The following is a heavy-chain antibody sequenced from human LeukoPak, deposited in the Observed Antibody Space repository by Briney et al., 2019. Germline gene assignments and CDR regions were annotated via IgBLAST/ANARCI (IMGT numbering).Heavy chain of an antibody. CDR3: ARGSRIYSSGGGTYDY. CDR2: INHSGST. J-gene: IGHJ4*02. Sequence: SETLSLTCAVCGGSFSGYYWSWIRQPPGKGLEWIGAINHSGSTNYNPSLKNRLTISVETSKNQFSLKLGSVTGADTAVYYWARGSRIYSSGGGTYDYWGQGTLVTVSS. CDR1: GGSFSGYY. V-gene: IGHV4-34*01. D-gene: IGHD6-19*01.